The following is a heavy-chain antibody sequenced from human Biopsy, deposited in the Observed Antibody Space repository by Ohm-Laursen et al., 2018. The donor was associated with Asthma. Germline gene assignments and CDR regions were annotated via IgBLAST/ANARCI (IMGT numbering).Heavy chain of an antibody. J-gene: IGHJ2*01. V-gene: IGHV4-39*02. CDR1: GDAMSTGGSY. CDR3: ARAVSSSSYWYFDL. D-gene: IGHD6-6*01. CDR2: IYYSGRT. Sequence: SDTLSLTCIVSGDAMSTGGSYWGWIRQSPGEGLEWIGSIYYSGRTYYNPSLESRVTISADTSKNHFSLKVTSVTAADTAVYYCARAVSSSSYWYFDLWGRGDLVTVSS.